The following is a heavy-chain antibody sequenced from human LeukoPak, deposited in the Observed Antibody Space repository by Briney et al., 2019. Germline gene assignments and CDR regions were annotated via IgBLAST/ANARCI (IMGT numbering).Heavy chain of an antibody. V-gene: IGHV3-30*02. D-gene: IGHD3-16*02. Sequence: SGGSLRLSCAASGFTFRSYGMHWVRQAPGKGLEWVAFIRYDGSNKYYADSVKGRFTISRDNSKNTLYLQMNSLRAEDTAVYYCAKEPYDYVWGSYRFDYWGQGTLVTVSS. J-gene: IGHJ4*02. CDR3: AKEPYDYVWGSYRFDY. CDR1: GFTFRSYG. CDR2: IRYDGSNK.